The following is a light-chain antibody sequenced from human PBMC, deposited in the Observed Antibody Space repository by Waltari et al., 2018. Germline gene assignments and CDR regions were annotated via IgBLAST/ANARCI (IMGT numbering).Light chain of an antibody. CDR3: SSYAGSSKGV. V-gene: IGLV2-23*02. CDR1: SHDVGNYKL. Sequence: QSALTQPPSVSGSPGQSITLPLTGTSHDVGNYKLVSWYQPHPGKAPKLMIYAVSKRPSGFSDRFSGSKSGDMASLTISGLQPEDEAEYFCSSYAGSSKGVFGGGTKVTVL. J-gene: IGLJ2*01. CDR2: AVS.